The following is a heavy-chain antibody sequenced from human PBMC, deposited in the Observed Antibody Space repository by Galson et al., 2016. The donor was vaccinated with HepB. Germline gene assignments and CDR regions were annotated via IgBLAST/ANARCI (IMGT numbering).Heavy chain of an antibody. D-gene: IGHD3-10*01. J-gene: IGHJ4*02. Sequence: CATFGDRVFSNSAPWNFIRQSQSRGLEGLGRTYYGSKWYDDYAVSVRGRMTVKPDTSKNQISLQLTSVTPEDTAVYYCTRGGRGTRESLFDYWGQGTLVTVSS. CDR3: TRGGRGTRESLFDY. CDR2: TYYGSKWYD. CDR1: GDRVFSNSAP. V-gene: IGHV6-1*01.